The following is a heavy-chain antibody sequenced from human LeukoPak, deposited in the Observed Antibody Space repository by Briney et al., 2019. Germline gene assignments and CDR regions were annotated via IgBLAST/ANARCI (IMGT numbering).Heavy chain of an antibody. CDR1: GYSISSGYY. Sequence: SETLSLTCTVSGYSISSGYYWGWMRQPPGKGLEWIGSIYHSGSTYYNPSLKSRVTISVDTSKNQFSLKLSSVTAADTAVYYCARVRGLRITMVRANVGVSVDIWGQGTMVTVSS. D-gene: IGHD3-10*01. V-gene: IGHV4-38-2*02. CDR3: ARVRGLRITMVRANVGVSVDI. CDR2: IYHSGST. J-gene: IGHJ3*02.